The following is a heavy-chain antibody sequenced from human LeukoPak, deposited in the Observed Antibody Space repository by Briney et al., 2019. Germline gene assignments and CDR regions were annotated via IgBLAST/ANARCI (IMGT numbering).Heavy chain of an antibody. CDR2: IVVNSGHI. V-gene: IGHV3-9*01. D-gene: IGHD3-10*01. CDR1: GFTFDNSA. J-gene: IGHJ4*02. Sequence: GGSLRLSCAASGFTFDNSAMHWVRQAPGKGLEWVSGIVVNSGHIDYADSVKGRFTISRDNTKNSLYLQMSSLRAEDTALYYCAKQLLGSGALDSWGQGTLVTVSS. CDR3: AKQLLGSGALDS.